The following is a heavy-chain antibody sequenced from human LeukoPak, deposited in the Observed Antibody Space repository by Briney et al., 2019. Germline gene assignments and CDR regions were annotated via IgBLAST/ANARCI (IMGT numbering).Heavy chain of an antibody. V-gene: IGHV1-2*02. CDR3: AVAPLRFLEWSRGDGMDV. Sequence: ASVKVSCQASGYTFTGYYMHWVRQAPGQGLAWMGWINPNSGGTNYAQKFQGRVTMTRDTSISTAYMELSGLRSDDTAVYYCAVAPLRFLEWSRGDGMDVWGQGTTVTVSS. J-gene: IGHJ6*02. CDR2: INPNSGGT. CDR1: GYTFTGYY. D-gene: IGHD3-3*01.